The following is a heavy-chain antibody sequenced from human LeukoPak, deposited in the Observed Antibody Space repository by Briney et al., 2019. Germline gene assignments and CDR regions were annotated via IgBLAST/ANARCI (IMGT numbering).Heavy chain of an antibody. Sequence: ASVKVSCKASGGTLSSYAISWVRQAPGQGLEWMGGIIPIFGTANYAQKFQGRVTITADESTSTAYMELSSLRSEDTAVYYCARGRGDCSSGVCYTAYFHYGMDVWGQGTTVTVSS. CDR1: GGTLSSYA. V-gene: IGHV1-69*13. J-gene: IGHJ6*02. D-gene: IGHD2-8*01. CDR3: ARGRGDCSSGVCYTAYFHYGMDV. CDR2: IIPIFGTA.